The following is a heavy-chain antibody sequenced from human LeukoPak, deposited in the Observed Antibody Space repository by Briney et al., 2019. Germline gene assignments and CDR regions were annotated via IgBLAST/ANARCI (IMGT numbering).Heavy chain of an antibody. J-gene: IGHJ5*02. D-gene: IGHD6-6*01. CDR2: ITGSGDAT. V-gene: IGHV3-64*01. CDR3: ARSSRSCGANSFDP. Sequence: GGSLRLSCVASGFIFSSYSMHWVRQAPGHGLEYVSAITGSGDATYYASSVKGRFTISRDNSKNTLYLQLGSLKTEDMGVYYCARSSRSCGANSFDPWGQGTLVTVSS. CDR1: GFIFSSYS.